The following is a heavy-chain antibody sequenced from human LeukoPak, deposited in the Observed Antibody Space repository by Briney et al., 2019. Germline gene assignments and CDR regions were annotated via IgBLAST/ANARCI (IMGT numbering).Heavy chain of an antibody. D-gene: IGHD2-2*01. J-gene: IGHJ6*02. CDR2: IYYSGST. Sequence: SETLSLTCTVSGGSISSGGYYWSWIRQHPGKGLEWIGYIYYSGSTYYNPSLKSRVTISVDMSKNQFSLKLSSVTAADTAVYYCAREREPVPAAPYYYYYGMDVWGQGTTVTVSS. CDR3: AREREPVPAAPYYYYYGMDV. V-gene: IGHV4-31*03. CDR1: GGSISSGGYY.